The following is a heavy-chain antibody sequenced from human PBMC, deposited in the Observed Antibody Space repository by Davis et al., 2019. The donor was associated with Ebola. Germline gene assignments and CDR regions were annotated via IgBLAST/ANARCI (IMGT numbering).Heavy chain of an antibody. J-gene: IGHJ4*02. CDR3: ARAGVIGDYLLDY. Sequence: GESLKISCAASGFTFSSYSMNWVRQAPGKGLEWVSSTSSSSSYIYYADSVKGRFTISRDNAKNSLYLQMNSLRAEDTAVYYCARAGVIGDYLLDYWGQGTLVTVSS. D-gene: IGHD4-17*01. CDR2: TSSSSSYI. V-gene: IGHV3-21*01. CDR1: GFTFSSYS.